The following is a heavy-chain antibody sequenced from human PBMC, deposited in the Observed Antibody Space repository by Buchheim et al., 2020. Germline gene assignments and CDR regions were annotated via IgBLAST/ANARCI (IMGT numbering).Heavy chain of an antibody. CDR3: ARESEDYGDYQTDY. J-gene: IGHJ4*02. V-gene: IGHV3-30*19. CDR2: ISYDGSNK. CDR1: GFTFSSYG. Sequence: QVQLVESGGGVVQPGRSLRLSCAASGFTFSSYGMHWVRQAPGKGLEWVAVISYDGSNKYYADSVKGRFTISRDNSKNTLYLQMKSRRADDTAVYYCARESEDYGDYQTDYWGQGTL. D-gene: IGHD4-17*01.